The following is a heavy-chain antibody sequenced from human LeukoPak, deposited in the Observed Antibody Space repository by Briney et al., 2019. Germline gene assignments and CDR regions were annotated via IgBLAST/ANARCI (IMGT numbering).Heavy chain of an antibody. CDR3: ALELSMVRGAPDAFDI. Sequence: PGGSLRLSCAASGFTFSSYWMSWVRQAPGKGLEWVANIKQDGSEKYYVDSVKGRFTISRDNAKNSLYLQMNSLRAEDTAVYYCALELSMVRGAPDAFDIWGQGTMVTVSS. V-gene: IGHV3-7*01. J-gene: IGHJ3*02. D-gene: IGHD3-10*01. CDR1: GFTFSSYW. CDR2: IKQDGSEK.